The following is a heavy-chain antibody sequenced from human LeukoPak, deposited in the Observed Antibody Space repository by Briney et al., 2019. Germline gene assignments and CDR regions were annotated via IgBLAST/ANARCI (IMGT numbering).Heavy chain of an antibody. J-gene: IGHJ4*02. D-gene: IGHD1-14*01. V-gene: IGHV3-73*01. CDR1: GFTFSGSA. CDR2: IRSKANSYAT. Sequence: GGSLRLSCAASGFTFSGSAMHWVRQASGKGLEWVGRIRSKANSYATAYAASVKGRFTISRDDSKNTLYLQMNSLRAEDTAVYYCAKGGGIYDNRPFDYWGQGTLVTVSS. CDR3: AKGGGIYDNRPFDY.